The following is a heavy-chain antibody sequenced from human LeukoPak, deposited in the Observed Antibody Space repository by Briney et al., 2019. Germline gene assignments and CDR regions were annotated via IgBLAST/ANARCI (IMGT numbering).Heavy chain of an antibody. Sequence: PGGSLRLSCAASGFTFSNLWMSWVRQAPGKGLKWVANIKQDGSEKYYVDSVKGRFTISRDNSKNTLYLQMNSLRAEDTAVYYCARGAGYNYPYYFDYWGQGTLVTVSS. D-gene: IGHD5-24*01. CDR2: IKQDGSEK. J-gene: IGHJ4*02. CDR3: ARGAGYNYPYYFDY. V-gene: IGHV3-7*03. CDR1: GFTFSNLW.